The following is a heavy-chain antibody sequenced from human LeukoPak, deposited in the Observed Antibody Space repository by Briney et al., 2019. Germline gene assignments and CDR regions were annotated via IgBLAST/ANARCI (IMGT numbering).Heavy chain of an antibody. D-gene: IGHD3-22*01. Sequence: GGSLRLSCAASGFTFSSYAMHWVRQAPGKGLEWVAVISYDGSNKYYADSVRGRFTISRDNSKNTLYLQMNSLRAEDTAVYYCARDRDSYDSSGYHPWGQGTLVTVSS. CDR1: GFTFSSYA. CDR2: ISYDGSNK. V-gene: IGHV3-30-3*01. CDR3: ARDRDSYDSSGYHP. J-gene: IGHJ5*02.